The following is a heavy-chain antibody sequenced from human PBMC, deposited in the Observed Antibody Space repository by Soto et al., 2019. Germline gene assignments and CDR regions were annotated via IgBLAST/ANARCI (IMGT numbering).Heavy chain of an antibody. CDR1: GYSFTSYW. CDR2: IYPGDSDT. V-gene: IGHV5-51*01. CDR3: ARHVPAANVYEAVDYYYYYMDV. J-gene: IGHJ6*03. D-gene: IGHD2-2*01. Sequence: PGESLKISCKGSGYSFTSYWIGWVRQMPGKGLEWMGIIYPGDSDTRYSPSFQGQVTISADKSISTAYLQWSSLKASDTAMYYCARHVPAANVYEAVDYYYYYMDVWGKGTTVTVSS.